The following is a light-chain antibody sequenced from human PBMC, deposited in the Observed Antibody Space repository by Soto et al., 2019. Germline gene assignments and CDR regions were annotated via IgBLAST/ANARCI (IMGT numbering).Light chain of an antibody. J-gene: IGKJ4*01. CDR2: SAS. CDR1: QSVSSY. CDR3: QQYSNWPLT. Sequence: EIVLAQSPATLSLSPGERATLSCRASQSVSSYLGWYQQKPGQAPRLLIYSASDRAPGIPARFSGSGSGTEFTLTISSLQSEDFAVYYCQQYSNWPLTFGGGTKVDIK. V-gene: IGKV3-11*01.